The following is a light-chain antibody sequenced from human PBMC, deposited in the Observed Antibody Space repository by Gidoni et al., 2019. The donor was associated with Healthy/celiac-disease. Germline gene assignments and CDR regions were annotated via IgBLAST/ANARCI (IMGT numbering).Light chain of an antibody. Sequence: DIHMTHSPSSLSASVGDRVTITCRASQGISNYLAWYQQKPGKVPKLLIYAASTLQSGVPSRFSGSGSGTDLTLTISSLQPEDVATYYCQKYNSAPWTFGQGTKVEIK. J-gene: IGKJ1*01. CDR3: QKYNSAPWT. CDR2: AAS. V-gene: IGKV1-27*01. CDR1: QGISNY.